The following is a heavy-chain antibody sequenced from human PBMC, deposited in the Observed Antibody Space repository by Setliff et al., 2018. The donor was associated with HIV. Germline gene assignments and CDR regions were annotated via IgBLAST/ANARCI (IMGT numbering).Heavy chain of an antibody. CDR2: IDHSGST. CDR1: GGSFSGYH. V-gene: IGHV4-34*01. Sequence: SETLSLTCAVYGGSFSGYHWSWIRQSPGKGLEWIGEIDHSGSTDDNPSLKSRVTISVDTSKNQFSLKLHSMTAADTAVYFCARGRAYSSGWGLLRNYYMDVWGKGTTVTVSS. D-gene: IGHD6-19*01. J-gene: IGHJ6*03. CDR3: ARGRAYSSGWGLLRNYYMDV.